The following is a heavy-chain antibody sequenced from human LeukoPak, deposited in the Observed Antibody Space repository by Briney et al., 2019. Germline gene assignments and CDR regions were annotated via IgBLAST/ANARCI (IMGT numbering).Heavy chain of an antibody. CDR1: GYSISSGYY. CDR3: ARRGSYYYYYYMDV. D-gene: IGHD1-26*01. J-gene: IGHJ6*03. V-gene: IGHV4-38-2*02. Sequence: SETLSLTCTVSGYSISSGYYWGWIRQPPGKGLEWIGSIYHSGSTYYNPSLKSRVTISVDTSKNQFSLKLSSVTAADTAVYYCARRGSYYYYYYMDVWGKGTTVTVSS. CDR2: IYHSGST.